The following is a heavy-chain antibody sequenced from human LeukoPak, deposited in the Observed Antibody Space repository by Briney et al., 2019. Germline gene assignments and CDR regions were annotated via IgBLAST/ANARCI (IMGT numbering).Heavy chain of an antibody. V-gene: IGHV4-39*01. CDR2: IYYSGST. D-gene: IGHD3-3*01. CDR3: ATSTIRGAFDI. Sequence: SETLSLTCTVSGGSISSSSYYWGWIRQPPGKGLEWIGSIYYSGSTYYNPSLKSRVTISVDTSKNQFSLKLSSVTAADTAVYYCATSTIRGAFDIWGQGTMVTVSS. CDR1: GGSISSSSYY. J-gene: IGHJ3*02.